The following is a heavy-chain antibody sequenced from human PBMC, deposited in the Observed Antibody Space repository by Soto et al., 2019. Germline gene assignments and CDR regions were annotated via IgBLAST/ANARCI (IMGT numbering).Heavy chain of an antibody. D-gene: IGHD4-17*01. CDR2: IYSSGST. CDR3: ARGNGDYVDS. J-gene: IGHJ4*02. Sequence: QVQLQESGPGLVKPSETLSLTCTVSGGSISSYYWSWIRQPAGKGLEYIGRIYSSGSTNYNPSLKSRVTMSVDTSKNQFSLKLTSATGADTAVYYCARGNGDYVDSWGQGTLVTVSS. V-gene: IGHV4-4*07. CDR1: GGSISSYY.